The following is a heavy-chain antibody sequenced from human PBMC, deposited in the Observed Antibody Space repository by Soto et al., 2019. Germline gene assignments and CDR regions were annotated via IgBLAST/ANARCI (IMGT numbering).Heavy chain of an antibody. CDR1: RDSVRSSI. CDR3: AIEGGSLNWVDP. D-gene: IGHD1-26*01. J-gene: IGHJ5*02. Sequence: AACRDSVRSSIMTLARQTPGKGLEWDSYIISSSSTIYYTDSVKGRLTISRDNAKNSLYLHMNSLRDEDTGGYYCAIEGGSLNWVDPRGQTNLVT. CDR2: IISSSSTI. V-gene: IGHV3-48*02.